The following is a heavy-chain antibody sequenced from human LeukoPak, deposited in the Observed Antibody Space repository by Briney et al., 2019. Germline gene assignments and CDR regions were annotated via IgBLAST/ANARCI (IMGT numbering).Heavy chain of an antibody. D-gene: IGHD6-19*01. CDR1: GLTFSSYW. J-gene: IGHJ4*02. CDR2: IKQDGSEK. Sequence: GGSLRLSCAASGLTFSSYWMSWVRQAPGKGLEWVANIKQDGSEKHYVDSVKGRFTITRDNAKNSLYLQMNSLRAEDTAVYYCARDGGSAWFLDYWGQGTLVIVSS. CDR3: ARDGGSAWFLDY. V-gene: IGHV3-7*01.